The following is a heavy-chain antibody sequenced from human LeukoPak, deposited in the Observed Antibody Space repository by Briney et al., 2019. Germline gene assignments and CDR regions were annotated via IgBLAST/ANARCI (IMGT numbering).Heavy chain of an antibody. CDR1: DGSVSNYY. J-gene: IGHJ3*02. CDR3: ARNHCGGDCFAFDI. D-gene: IGHD2-21*02. V-gene: IGHV4-59*02. Sequence: SETLSLTCTVSDGSVSNYYWSWIRQPPGKGLEYIGYIHYSGSTNSNPSLKSRVTMSVDTSKNQFSLKLNSVTAADTAVYYCARNHCGGDCFAFDIRGQGTMVTVSS. CDR2: IHYSGST.